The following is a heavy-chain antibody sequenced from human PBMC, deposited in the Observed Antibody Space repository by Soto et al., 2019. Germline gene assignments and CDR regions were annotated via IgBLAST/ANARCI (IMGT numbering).Heavy chain of an antibody. CDR2: INAGNGNT. V-gene: IGHV1-3*01. D-gene: IGHD3-9*01. J-gene: IGHJ4*02. Sequence: ASVKVSCKASGYTFTSYAMHWVRQAPGQRLEWMGWINAGNGNTKYSQKFQGRVTITRDTSASTAYMELSSLRSEDTAVYYCARTLNFDWLSLFREIDYFDYWGQGTLVTVSS. CDR1: GYTFTSYA. CDR3: ARTLNFDWLSLFREIDYFDY.